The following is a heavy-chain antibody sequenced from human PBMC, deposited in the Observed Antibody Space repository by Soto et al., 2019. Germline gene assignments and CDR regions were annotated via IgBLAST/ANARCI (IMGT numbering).Heavy chain of an antibody. CDR3: ARDQFDSYGPKGGLDY. V-gene: IGHV1-18*01. CDR1: GYTFTSYG. CDR2: ISAYNGNT. J-gene: IGHJ4*02. Sequence: ASVKVSCKASGYTFTSYGISWVRQAPGQGLEWMGWISAYNGNTNYAQKLQGRVTMTTDTSTSTAYMELRSLRSDDTAVYYCARDQFDSYGPKGGLDYWGQGNLVTVSS. D-gene: IGHD5-18*01.